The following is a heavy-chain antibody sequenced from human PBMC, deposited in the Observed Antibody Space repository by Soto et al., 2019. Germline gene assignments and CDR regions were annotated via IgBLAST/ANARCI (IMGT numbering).Heavy chain of an antibody. CDR2: IYSGGST. Sequence: PGGSLRLSCAASGFTVSSNYMSWVRQAPGKGLEWVSVIYSGGSTYYADSVKGRFTISRDNSKNTLYLQMNSLRAEDTAVYYCARVRHDYDFWSGYSYAFDIWGQGTMVTVSS. J-gene: IGHJ3*02. V-gene: IGHV3-66*01. CDR3: ARVRHDYDFWSGYSYAFDI. D-gene: IGHD3-3*01. CDR1: GFTVSSNY.